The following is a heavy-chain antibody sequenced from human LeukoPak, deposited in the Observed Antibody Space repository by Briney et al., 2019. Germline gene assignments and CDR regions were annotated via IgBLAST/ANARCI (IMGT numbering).Heavy chain of an antibody. CDR3: VLDHYYYYYMDV. Sequence: SETLSLTCTVSGGSISSSSYYWGWIRQPPGKGLEWIGSIYYSGSTYYNPSLKSRVTISVDTSKNQFSLKLSSVTAADTAVYYCVLDHYYYYYMDVWGKGTAVTVSS. D-gene: IGHD1-1*01. V-gene: IGHV4-39*01. CDR1: GGSISSSSYY. J-gene: IGHJ6*03. CDR2: IYYSGST.